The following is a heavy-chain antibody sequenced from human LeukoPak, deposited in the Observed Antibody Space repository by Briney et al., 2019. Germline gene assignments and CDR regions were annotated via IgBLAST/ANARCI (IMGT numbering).Heavy chain of an antibody. Sequence: SQTLSLTCTVSGGSISSGSYYWSWIRQPAGKGLEWIGRIYTSGSTNYNPSLKSRVTISVDTSKNQFSLKLSSVTAADTAVYYCALGYCSSTSCPFDAFDIWGQGTMVTVSS. CDR3: ALGYCSSTSCPFDAFDI. V-gene: IGHV4-61*02. CDR1: GGSISSGSYY. J-gene: IGHJ3*02. D-gene: IGHD2-2*01. CDR2: IYTSGST.